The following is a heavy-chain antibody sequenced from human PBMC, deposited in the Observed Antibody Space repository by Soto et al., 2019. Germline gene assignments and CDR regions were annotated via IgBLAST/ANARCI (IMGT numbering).Heavy chain of an antibody. CDR3: ARSRGELRSLEY. CDR1: GGSISSGGYY. Sequence: SETLSLTCTVSGGSISSGGYYWSWIRQHPGKGLEWIGYIYYSGSTYYNPSLKSRVTISVDTSKNQFSLKLSSVTAADTAMYYCARSRGELRSLEYWGQGALVTVSS. V-gene: IGHV4-31*03. J-gene: IGHJ4*02. D-gene: IGHD1-7*01. CDR2: IYYSGST.